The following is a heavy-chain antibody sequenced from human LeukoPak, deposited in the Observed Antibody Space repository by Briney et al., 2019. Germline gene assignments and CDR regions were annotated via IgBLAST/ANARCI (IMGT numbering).Heavy chain of an antibody. CDR2: IYTSGST. V-gene: IGHV4-61*02. CDR1: GGSISSGSYY. CDR3: ARYGPPRLRGVRGAFDI. Sequence: SETLSLTCTVSGGSISSGSYYWSWIRQPAGKGLEWIGRIYTSGSTNYNPSLKSRVTISVDTSKTQFSLKLSSVTAADTAVYYCARYGPPRLRGVRGAFDIWGQGTMVTVSS. D-gene: IGHD4-17*01. J-gene: IGHJ3*02.